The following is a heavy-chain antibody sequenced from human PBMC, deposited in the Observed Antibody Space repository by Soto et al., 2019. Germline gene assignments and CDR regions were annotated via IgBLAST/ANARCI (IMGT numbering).Heavy chain of an antibody. V-gene: IGHV5-51*01. J-gene: IGHJ6*02. CDR2: THPGDSDT. CDR1: GYTFGTYY. Sequence: PGESLKISCKDFGYTFGTYYVAWVRQMPGKGLEWMGITHPGDSDTRHSPSFEGQVTISADRSINTAYLQWSSLKASDTAMYYCAKWGLTTRPGQSPALGGGLGVWGQGTTVTVSS. D-gene: IGHD3-16*01. CDR3: AKWGLTTRPGQSPALGGGLGV.